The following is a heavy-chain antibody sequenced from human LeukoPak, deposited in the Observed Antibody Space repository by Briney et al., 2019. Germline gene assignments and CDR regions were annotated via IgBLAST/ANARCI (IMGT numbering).Heavy chain of an antibody. D-gene: IGHD5-24*01. CDR1: GFTFSSYS. J-gene: IGHJ2*01. CDR3: AKTIPYWYLDL. V-gene: IGHV3-21*04. CDR2: ISSSSTYT. Sequence: GGSLRLSCTASGFTFSSYSMNWVRQAPGKGLEWVSSISSSSTYTYYADSVKGRFTISRDNAKNSLYLQMNSLRAEDTAIYYCAKTIPYWYLDLWGRGTLVTVSS.